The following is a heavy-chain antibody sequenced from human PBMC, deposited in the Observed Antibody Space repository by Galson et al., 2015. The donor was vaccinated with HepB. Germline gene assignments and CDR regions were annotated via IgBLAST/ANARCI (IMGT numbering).Heavy chain of an antibody. D-gene: IGHD1-1*01. CDR3: ARDLGYEEFDY. V-gene: IGHV3-30-3*01. J-gene: IGHJ4*02. CDR2: ISYDGSNK. CDR1: GFTFSSYA. Sequence: SLRLSCAASGFTFSSYAMHWVRQAPGKGLEWVAVISYDGSNKYYADSVKGRFTISRDNSKNTLYLQMNSLRAEDTAVYYCARDLGYEEFDYWGQGTLVTVSS.